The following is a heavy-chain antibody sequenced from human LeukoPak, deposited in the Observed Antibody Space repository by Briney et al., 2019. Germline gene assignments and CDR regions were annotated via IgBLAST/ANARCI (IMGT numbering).Heavy chain of an antibody. CDR1: GFIFSNYG. CDR3: AREWGRIAVAGGPGY. CDR2: IWYDGRTK. Sequence: GGPLRLSCEVSGFIFSNYGMHWVREAPGKGREGVALIWYDGRTKFHADSVKGRFTISRDNSANILYLQMSSLRVEDTAVYYCAREWGRIAVAGGPGYWGQGALVTVSS. J-gene: IGHJ4*02. D-gene: IGHD6-19*01. V-gene: IGHV3-33*01.